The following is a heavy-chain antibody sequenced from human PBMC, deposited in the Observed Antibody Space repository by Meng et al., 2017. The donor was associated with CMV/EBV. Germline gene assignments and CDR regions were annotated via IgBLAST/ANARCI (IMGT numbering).Heavy chain of an antibody. CDR3: TINWNYDY. CDR1: GFTFSGYW. Sequence: LGLYCAASGFTFSGYWMHWVRQAPGKGLVWVSRINSDGSSTSYADSVKGRFTISRDNAKNTLYLQMNSLRAEDTAVYYCTINWNYDYWGQGTLVTVSS. V-gene: IGHV3-74*01. J-gene: IGHJ4*02. D-gene: IGHD1-7*01. CDR2: INSDGSST.